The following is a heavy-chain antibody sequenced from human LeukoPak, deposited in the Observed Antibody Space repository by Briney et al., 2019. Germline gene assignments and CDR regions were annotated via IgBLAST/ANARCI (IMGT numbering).Heavy chain of an antibody. D-gene: IGHD2-21*02. CDR3: ARMTDYFDY. J-gene: IGHJ4*02. V-gene: IGHV3-7*01. CDR1: GFTFSSHW. CDR2: IKQDGSEK. Sequence: GGSLRLSCAASGFTFSSHWMSWVRQAPGKGLEWVANIKQDGSEKYYVDSVKGRFTISRDNAKNSLYLQMNSLRAEDTAVYYCARMTDYFDYWGQGTLVTVSS.